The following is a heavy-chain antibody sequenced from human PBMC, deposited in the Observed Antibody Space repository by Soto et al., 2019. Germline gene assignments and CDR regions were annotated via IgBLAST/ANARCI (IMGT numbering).Heavy chain of an antibody. Sequence: QVQLQESGPGLVKPSETLSLTCTVSGGSISSYYWSWIRQPPGKGLEWIGYIYYSGSTNYNHSLTSRVTISVDTAKNPFSLMLSSVTAADAAVYYCARTLFGWGIWLDPWGQGTLVTVSS. CDR1: GGSISSYY. D-gene: IGHD3-10*02. V-gene: IGHV4-59*01. J-gene: IGHJ5*02. CDR2: IYYSGST. CDR3: ARTLFGWGIWLDP.